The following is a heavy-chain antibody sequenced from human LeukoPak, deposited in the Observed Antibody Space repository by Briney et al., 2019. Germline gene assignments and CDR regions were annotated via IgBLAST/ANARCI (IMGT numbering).Heavy chain of an antibody. CDR3: ARLRRNSDRSDFFYYYDH. CDR1: GFTFSDYS. Sequence: GGSLRLSCAASGFTFSDYSMNWVRQAPGKGLEWVASVNTVSSYIYYADSMRGRFTISRDNTKNSLFLQMNSLRAEDTAVYYCARLRRNSDRSDFFYYYDHWGQGTLVTVSS. V-gene: IGHV3-21*01. CDR2: VNTVSSYI. J-gene: IGHJ4*02. D-gene: IGHD3-22*01.